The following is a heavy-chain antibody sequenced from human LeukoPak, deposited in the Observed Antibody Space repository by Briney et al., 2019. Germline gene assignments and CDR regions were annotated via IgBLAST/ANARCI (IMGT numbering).Heavy chain of an antibody. CDR2: IKSKTDGGTT. Sequence: GGSLRLSCAASGFTFSNAWMSWVRQAPGKGLEWVGRIKSKTDGGTTDYAAPVKGRFTISRDDSKNTLYLQMNSLKTEDTAVYYCTTDYYDSSGYLHWGQGTPVTVSS. CDR3: TTDYYDSSGYLH. CDR1: GFTFSNAW. V-gene: IGHV3-15*01. J-gene: IGHJ4*02. D-gene: IGHD3-22*01.